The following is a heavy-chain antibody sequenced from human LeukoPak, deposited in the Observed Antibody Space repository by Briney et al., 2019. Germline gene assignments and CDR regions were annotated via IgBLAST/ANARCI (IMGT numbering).Heavy chain of an antibody. D-gene: IGHD3-22*01. V-gene: IGHV3-23*01. CDR3: ARGGGTEWLLVPFEY. CDR2: ISASGVST. J-gene: IGHJ4*02. Sequence: GGSLRLSCAASGFTFSSYAMTWVRQAPGKGLEWVSGISASGVSTYYADSVKGHFTISRDNSKNTLYLQMNSLRAEDTAVYYCARGGGTEWLLVPFEYWGQGTLVTVSS. CDR1: GFTFSSYA.